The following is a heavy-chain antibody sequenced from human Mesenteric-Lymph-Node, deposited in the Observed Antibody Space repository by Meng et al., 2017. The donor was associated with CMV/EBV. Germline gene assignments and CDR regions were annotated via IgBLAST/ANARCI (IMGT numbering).Heavy chain of an antibody. CDR1: GGSISSSSYY. CDR3: ARDRDIVVVPAAITRKYYYYYGMDV. Sequence: SETLSLTCTVSGGSISSSSYYWGWIRQPPGKGLEWIGSIYYSGSTYYNPSLKSRVTISVDTSKNQFSLKLSSVTAADTAVYYCARDRDIVVVPAAITRKYYYYYGMDVWGQGTTVTVSS. D-gene: IGHD2-2*01. CDR2: IYYSGST. J-gene: IGHJ6*02. V-gene: IGHV4-39*07.